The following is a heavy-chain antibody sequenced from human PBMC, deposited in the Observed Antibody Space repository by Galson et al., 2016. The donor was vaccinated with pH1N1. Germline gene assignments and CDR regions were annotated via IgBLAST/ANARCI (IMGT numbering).Heavy chain of an antibody. D-gene: IGHD4-17*01. J-gene: IGHJ4*02. CDR3: ARAGYGDYVGYFDY. CDR1: GYTFISYD. V-gene: IGHV1-18*01. CDR2: ISGYNGNT. Sequence: SVKVPCKASGYTFISYDISWVRQAPGQGLEWMGRISGYNGNTNYAQKLQGRVTMTTDTSTSTAYMELRSLRSDDTAVYYCARAGYGDYVGYFDYWGQGTLVTVSS.